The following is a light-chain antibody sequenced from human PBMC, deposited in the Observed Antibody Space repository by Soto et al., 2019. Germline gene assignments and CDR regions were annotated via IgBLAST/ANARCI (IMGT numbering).Light chain of an antibody. J-gene: IGLJ2*01. Sequence: QAVVTQEPSLTVSLGGTVTLTCGSSTGAVTSGHYPYWFQQKPGQAPRTLIYDTSNKHSWTPARFSGSLLGGKAALTLSGAQPEDEAEYYCLLSYSGARHVFGGGTKLTVL. CDR1: TGAVTSGHY. CDR2: DTS. V-gene: IGLV7-46*01. CDR3: LLSYSGARHV.